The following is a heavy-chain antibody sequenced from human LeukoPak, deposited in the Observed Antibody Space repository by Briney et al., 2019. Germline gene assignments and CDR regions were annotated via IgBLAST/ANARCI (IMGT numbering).Heavy chain of an antibody. CDR1: GGTFSSYT. CDR2: IVPILGIA. J-gene: IGHJ4*02. CDR3: AREEVGATFDY. Sequence: SVKVSCKASGGTFSSYTISWVRQAPGQGLEWMGRIVPILGIANYAQKFQGRVTITADKSTSTAYMELSSLRSEDTAVYYCAREEVGATFDYWGQGTLVTVSS. D-gene: IGHD1-26*01. V-gene: IGHV1-69*04.